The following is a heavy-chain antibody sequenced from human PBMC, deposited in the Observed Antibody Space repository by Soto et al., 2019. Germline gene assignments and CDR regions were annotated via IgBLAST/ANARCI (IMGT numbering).Heavy chain of an antibody. CDR1: GFTFSSYG. D-gene: IGHD3-10*01. V-gene: IGHV3-48*04. CDR2: ISSSGSTI. Sequence: PGGSLRLSCAASGFTFSSYGMHWVRQAPGKGLEWVSYISSSGSTIYYADSVKGRFTISRDNAKNSLYLQMNSLRAEDTAVYYCARDRRWFGELMSGVDYWGQGTLVTVSS. J-gene: IGHJ4*02. CDR3: ARDRRWFGELMSGVDY.